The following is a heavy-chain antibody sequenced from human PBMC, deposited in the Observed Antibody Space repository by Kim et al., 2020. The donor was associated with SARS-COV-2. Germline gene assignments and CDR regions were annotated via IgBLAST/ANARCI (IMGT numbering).Heavy chain of an antibody. D-gene: IGHD2-2*01. J-gene: IGHJ4*02. CDR1: GYSFTSYW. CDR2: IYPGDSDT. V-gene: IGHV5-51*01. Sequence: GESLKISCKGSGYSFTSYWIGWVRQMPGKGLEWMGIIYPGDSDTRYSPSFQGQVTISADKSISTAYLQWSSLKASDTAMYYCARPVPAAPVEWSEGVVWGQGTLVTVSS. CDR3: ARPVPAAPVEWSEGVV.